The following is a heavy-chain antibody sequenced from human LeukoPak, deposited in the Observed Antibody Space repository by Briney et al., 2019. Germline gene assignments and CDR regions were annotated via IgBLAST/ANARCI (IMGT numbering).Heavy chain of an antibody. CDR1: GGSLSTHH. D-gene: IGHD3-22*01. CDR2: ISDSGST. Sequence: SETLSLTCVVSGGSLSTHHWSWIRQSPGRGLEWIGYISDSGSTNYNPSLKSRVTISVDTSKNQFSLMLSSVTAADTAVYYCARAYDSSGYPFDYWGQGTLVTVSS. J-gene: IGHJ4*02. CDR3: ARAYDSSGYPFDY. V-gene: IGHV4-59*11.